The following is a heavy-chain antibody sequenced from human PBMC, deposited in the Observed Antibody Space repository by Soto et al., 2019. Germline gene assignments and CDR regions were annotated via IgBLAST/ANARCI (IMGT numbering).Heavy chain of an antibody. Sequence: QVQLVQSGAEVKKPGSSVKVSCKASGGTFSSYAISWVRQAPGQGLEWMGGIIPIFGTANSAQKFQGRVTLTAEESTSTAYMELSSLRSEDTAVYYCARGGITMIVGSRWFDPWGQGTLVTVSS. V-gene: IGHV1-69*01. J-gene: IGHJ5*02. CDR2: IIPIFGTA. CDR1: GGTFSSYA. D-gene: IGHD3-22*01. CDR3: ARGGITMIVGSRWFDP.